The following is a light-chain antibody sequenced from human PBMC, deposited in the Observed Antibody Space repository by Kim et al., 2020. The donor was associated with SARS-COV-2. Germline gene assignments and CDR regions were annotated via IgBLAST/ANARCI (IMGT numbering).Light chain of an antibody. V-gene: IGLV3-9*01. CDR1: NVGSKH. J-gene: IGLJ3*02. Sequence: SVALGQTASSTCGGDNVGSKHVHWYQQNAGQAPVLLIYRDTSRPAEIPERFSGSNSGNTATLTVSRAQAEDEADYYCQVWDNNTWVFGAGTQLTVL. CDR3: QVWDNNTWV. CDR2: RDT.